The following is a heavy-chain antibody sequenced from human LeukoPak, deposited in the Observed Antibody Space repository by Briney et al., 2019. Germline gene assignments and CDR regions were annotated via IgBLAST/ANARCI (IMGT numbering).Heavy chain of an antibody. D-gene: IGHD5-18*01. Sequence: GGSLRLSCAASGFTFDDYGMSWVRQAPGKGLEWVSGINWNGGSTGYADSVKGRFTISRDNAKNSLYMQLNSLRAEDTALYYCARDNSYGYDYWGQGILVTVSS. CDR3: ARDNSYGYDY. J-gene: IGHJ4*02. V-gene: IGHV3-20*04. CDR1: GFTFDDYG. CDR2: INWNGGST.